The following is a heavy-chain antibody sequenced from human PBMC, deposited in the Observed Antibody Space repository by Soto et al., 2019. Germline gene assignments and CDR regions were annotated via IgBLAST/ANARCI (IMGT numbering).Heavy chain of an antibody. V-gene: IGHV1-3*01. CDR3: ARVAPSVGSVPRFDP. D-gene: IGHD3-10*01. J-gene: IGHJ5*02. CDR2: INAGNGNT. Sequence: VQLLQSGAEVKEPGASVRLSCKAFGYTFTAYNIHWVRQAPGQGLEWMGWINAGNGNTRSSRKVQGRVIITRDTSATTSYLEVDSLRSADTAIYYCARVAPSVGSVPRFDPWGQGTLLTVSS. CDR1: GYTFTAYN.